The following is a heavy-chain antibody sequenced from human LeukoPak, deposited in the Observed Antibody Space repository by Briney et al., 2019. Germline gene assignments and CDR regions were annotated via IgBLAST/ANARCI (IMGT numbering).Heavy chain of an antibody. CDR2: ISDSGGYT. CDR3: AKGGSYRSQPYFDY. J-gene: IGHJ4*02. Sequence: PGGSLRLSCAASGLTFRTYAMSWVRQASGKGLEWVSSISDSGGYTIYAVSVKGRFTISRDNSKNTVYLQMNSLRAEDTAVYYCAKGGSYRSQPYFDYWGQGTPVTVSS. D-gene: IGHD3-16*02. V-gene: IGHV3-23*01. CDR1: GLTFRTYA.